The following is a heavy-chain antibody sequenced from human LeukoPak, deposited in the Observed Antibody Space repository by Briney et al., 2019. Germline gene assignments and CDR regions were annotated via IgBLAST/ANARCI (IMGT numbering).Heavy chain of an antibody. D-gene: IGHD6-19*01. J-gene: IGHJ6*03. CDR3: ARDHSSGWYRGYYYYMDV. V-gene: IGHV3-21*01. Sequence: PGGSLRLSCAASGITFSRYSMNWVRQAPGKGLEWVSSISIGSTYIYYADSVKGRFTISRDNAKNTLYLQMNSLRAEDTAVYYCARDHSSGWYRGYYYYMDVWGKGTTVTISS. CDR1: GITFSRYS. CDR2: ISIGSTYI.